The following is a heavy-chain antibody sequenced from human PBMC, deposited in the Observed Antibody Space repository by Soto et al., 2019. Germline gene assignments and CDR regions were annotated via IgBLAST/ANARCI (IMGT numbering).Heavy chain of an antibody. CDR2: ITPYNGNT. V-gene: IGHV1-18*01. CDR3: AIAGDYGSFYFFDY. J-gene: IGHJ4*02. D-gene: IGHD3-10*01. Sequence: QVHLVQSGAEVKKPGASVKVSCKASGYTFANYGVAWVRQAPGQGLDWMGWITPYNGNTHYAQKVQGRVTMTTDTSTSTAYMELWSLRSDDTAVYYCAIAGDYGSFYFFDYWGQGTLVTVSS. CDR1: GYTFANYG.